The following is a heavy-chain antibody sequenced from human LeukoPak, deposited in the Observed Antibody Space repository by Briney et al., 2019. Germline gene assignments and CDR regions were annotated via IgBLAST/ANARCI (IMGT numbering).Heavy chain of an antibody. CDR2: INPASGGT. J-gene: IGHJ3*02. CDR3: ARAGGGYSSGWGAFDI. V-gene: IGHV1-2*02. Sequence: ASMKVSCKASGYTFTAYYIHWVRQAPGQGLEWMGWINPASGGTSYSQKFQGRVTMPSDTSISTAYMELSRLRSDDTAVYFCARAGGGYSSGWGAFDIWGQGTMVTVSS. D-gene: IGHD5-18*01. CDR1: GYTFTAYY.